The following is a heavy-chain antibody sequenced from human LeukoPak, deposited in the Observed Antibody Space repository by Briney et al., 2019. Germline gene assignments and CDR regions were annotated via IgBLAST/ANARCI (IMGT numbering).Heavy chain of an antibody. CDR1: GYTLTELS. D-gene: IGHD3-22*01. CDR3: ATRPDSSGYPGYYYGMDV. V-gene: IGHV1-24*01. CDR2: FDPEDGET. Sequence: GTSVKVSCKASGYTLTELSMHWVRQAPGKGLEWMGGFDPEDGETIYAQKFQGRVTMTEDTSTDTAYMELSSLRSEDTAVYYCATRPDSSGYPGYYYGMDVWGQGTTVTVSS. J-gene: IGHJ6*02.